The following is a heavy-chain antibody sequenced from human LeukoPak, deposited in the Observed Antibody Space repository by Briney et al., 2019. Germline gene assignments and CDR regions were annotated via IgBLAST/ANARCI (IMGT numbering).Heavy chain of an antibody. CDR2: INNSGGST. D-gene: IGHD2-15*01. Sequence: GGSLRLSCAASGFTLNNYAMSWVRQAPGKGLEWVSIINNSGGSTYYADSVKGRFTISRDLSKNTLCLQMNSLRAEDTAVYYCARYCSGGSCYRTEIDYWGQGTLVTVSS. V-gene: IGHV3-23*01. CDR1: GFTLNNYA. CDR3: ARYCSGGSCYRTEIDY. J-gene: IGHJ4*02.